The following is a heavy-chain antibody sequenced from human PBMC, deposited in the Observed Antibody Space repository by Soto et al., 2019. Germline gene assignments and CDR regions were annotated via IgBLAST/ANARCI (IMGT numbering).Heavy chain of an antibody. D-gene: IGHD6-6*01. Sequence: QVQLLQSGAEVKKPGASVKVSCKASGYTFTNYGITWVRQAPGQGLEWMGWISAYNGDTHYTQRLQGRVTMTTDTYTSTAYMELRGLRSDDTAVYYCARVRQLVGYLYYYMDVWGKGTTVTVSS. CDR3: ARVRQLVGYLYYYMDV. CDR2: ISAYNGDT. CDR1: GYTFTNYG. J-gene: IGHJ6*03. V-gene: IGHV1-18*01.